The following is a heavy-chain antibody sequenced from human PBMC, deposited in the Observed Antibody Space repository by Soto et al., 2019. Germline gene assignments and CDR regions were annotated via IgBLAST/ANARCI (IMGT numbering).Heavy chain of an antibody. Sequence: GGSLRLSCAASGFTFSSYWMHWVRQAPGKGLVWFSRINSDGSSTSYADSVKGRFTISRDNAKNTLYLQMNSLRAEDTAVYYCARVVEQLAQRYYYYYGMDVWGQGTTVTVSS. D-gene: IGHD6-6*01. CDR1: GFTFSSYW. CDR2: INSDGSST. V-gene: IGHV3-74*01. CDR3: ARVVEQLAQRYYYYYGMDV. J-gene: IGHJ6*02.